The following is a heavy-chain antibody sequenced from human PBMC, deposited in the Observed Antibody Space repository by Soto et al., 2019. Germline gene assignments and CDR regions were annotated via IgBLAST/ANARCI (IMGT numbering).Heavy chain of an antibody. D-gene: IGHD1-26*01. J-gene: IGHJ6*02. CDR2: ISAYNGNT. Sequence: ASVKVSCKASGYTFTSYGISWVRQAPGQGLEWMGWISAYNGNTNYAQKLQGRVTMTTDTSTSTAYMELRSLGSDDTAVYYCARDIVGADQHIYYYGMDVWGQGTTVTVSS. CDR3: ARDIVGADQHIYYYGMDV. V-gene: IGHV1-18*04. CDR1: GYTFTSYG.